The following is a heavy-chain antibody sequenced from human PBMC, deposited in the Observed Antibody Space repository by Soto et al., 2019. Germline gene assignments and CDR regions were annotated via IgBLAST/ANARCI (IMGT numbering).Heavy chain of an antibody. J-gene: IGHJ5*02. CDR3: VRDQDSRGYSVFNL. Sequence: GGSLRLSCAASGFTLNSFFMHWVRQVPGKGLMWVSRISNDGSSTSYADSVKGRFTISRDNAKNTLYLQMNSLRAEDTAVYFCVRDQDSRGYSVFNLWGQGAQVTVSS. V-gene: IGHV3-74*01. CDR2: ISNDGSST. CDR1: GFTLNSFF. D-gene: IGHD3-22*01.